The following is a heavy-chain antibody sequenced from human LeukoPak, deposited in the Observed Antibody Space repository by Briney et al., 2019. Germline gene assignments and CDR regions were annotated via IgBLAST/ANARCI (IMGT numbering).Heavy chain of an antibody. Sequence: ASVKVSCKASGGTFSSYAISWVRQAPGQGLEWMGWINTNTGNPTYAQGFTGRFVFSLDTSVSTAYLQITSLQAEDTAVYHCARDPLLLRYFVYWGQGTLVTVSS. CDR1: GGTFSSYA. J-gene: IGHJ4*02. D-gene: IGHD3-9*01. CDR3: ARDPLLLRYFVY. CDR2: INTNTGNP. V-gene: IGHV7-4-1*02.